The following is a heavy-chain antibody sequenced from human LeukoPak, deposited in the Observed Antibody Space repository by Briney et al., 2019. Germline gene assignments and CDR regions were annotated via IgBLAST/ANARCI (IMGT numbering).Heavy chain of an antibody. Sequence: SETLSLTRAVYGGSFSGYYWSWIRQPPGKGLEWIGEINHSGSTNYNPSLKSRVTISVDTSKNQFSLKLSSVTAADTAVYYCARGVVVAGMDVWGKGTTVTVSS. V-gene: IGHV4-34*01. D-gene: IGHD2-15*01. CDR1: GGSFSGYY. J-gene: IGHJ6*04. CDR2: INHSGST. CDR3: ARGVVVAGMDV.